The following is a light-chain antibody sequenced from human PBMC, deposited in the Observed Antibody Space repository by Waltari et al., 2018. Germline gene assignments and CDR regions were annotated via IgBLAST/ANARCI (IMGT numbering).Light chain of an antibody. V-gene: IGKV3-11*01. Sequence: EIVLTQSPATLSLSPGERATLSCRASQSVNEYLAWYQQIPGQAPRLLIYDASNRATGIPARFSGRGSGTDFTLTISSLEPEDFAIYYCHVRSNWPPVTFGGGTKVEIK. CDR2: DAS. J-gene: IGKJ4*01. CDR3: HVRSNWPPVT. CDR1: QSVNEY.